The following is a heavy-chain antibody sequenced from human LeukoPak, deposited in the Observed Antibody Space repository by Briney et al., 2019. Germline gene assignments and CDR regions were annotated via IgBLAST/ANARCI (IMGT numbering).Heavy chain of an antibody. J-gene: IGHJ3*02. CDR2: ISGSGGST. CDR3: AKELWQWLPSGDAFDI. D-gene: IGHD6-19*01. Sequence: GGSLRLSCAASGFTFSSYWMTWVRQAPGKGLEWVSAISGSGGSTYYADSVKGRFTISRDNSKNTLYLQMNSLRAEDTAVYYCAKELWQWLPSGDAFDIWGQGTMVTVSS. CDR1: GFTFSSYW. V-gene: IGHV3-23*01.